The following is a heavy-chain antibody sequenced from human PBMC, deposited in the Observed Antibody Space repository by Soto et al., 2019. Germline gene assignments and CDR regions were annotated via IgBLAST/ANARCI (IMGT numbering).Heavy chain of an antibody. Sequence: LSLTCTVSGGSITNTYYFWAWIRQPPGKGLEWIGSIYYSGSTFYSPSLKSRVSLSVDTSKNQFSLKLHSVTAADTAVYYCARPRRRLVSFFDYWGRGTLVTVSS. CDR1: GGSITNTYYF. J-gene: IGHJ4*02. D-gene: IGHD3-9*01. V-gene: IGHV4-39*01. CDR3: ARPRRRLVSFFDY. CDR2: IYYSGST.